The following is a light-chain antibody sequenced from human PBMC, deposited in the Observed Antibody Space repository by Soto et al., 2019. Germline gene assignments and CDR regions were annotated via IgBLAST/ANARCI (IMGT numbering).Light chain of an antibody. V-gene: IGLV1-47*02. J-gene: IGLJ3*02. CDR1: SSNIGGTNY. CDR2: SNN. CDR3: GAWDDSLSGWV. Sequence: QSVLTQPPSASGTPGQKVFISCSGSSSNIGGTNYAYWYQQLPGAAPKLLMHSNNLRPSGVPERISGSKFGTAASLAISGLRSEDEAVYYCGAWDDSLSGWVFGGGTKLTVL.